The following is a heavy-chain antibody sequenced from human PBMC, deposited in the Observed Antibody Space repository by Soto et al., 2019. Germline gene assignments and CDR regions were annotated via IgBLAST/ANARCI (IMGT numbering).Heavy chain of an antibody. V-gene: IGHV4-4*07. CDR3: ARGQRFSDWFDP. D-gene: IGHD3-3*01. CDR1: GGAISGYY. J-gene: IGHJ5*02. Sequence: SETLSLTCTITGGAISGYYWTWIRQSDGEGLEWIGRIYSSGSTNYNPSLKSRVTISLDTSMNYFSLRLSSVTAADTAVYYCARGQRFSDWFDPWGQGTLVTVSS. CDR2: IYSSGST.